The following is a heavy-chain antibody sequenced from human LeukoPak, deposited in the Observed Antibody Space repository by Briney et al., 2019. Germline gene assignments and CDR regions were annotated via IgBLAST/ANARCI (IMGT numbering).Heavy chain of an antibody. CDR2: ISSSSSYT. D-gene: IGHD3-10*01. V-gene: IGHV3-21*01. J-gene: IGHJ4*02. CDR1: GFTFSSYS. CDR3: ARGRSSSGSMNEY. Sequence: GVSLRLSCAASGFTFSSYSMNWVRQAPGKGLEWVSSISSSSSYTYYADSVKGRFTISRDNAKNSLYLQMNSLRAEDTAVYYCARGRSSSGSMNEYWGQGTLVTVSS.